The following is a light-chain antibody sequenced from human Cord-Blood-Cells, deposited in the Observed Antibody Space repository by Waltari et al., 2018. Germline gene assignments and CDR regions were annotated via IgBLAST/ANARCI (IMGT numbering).Light chain of an antibody. J-gene: IGKJ4*01. CDR2: AAS. CDR3: QQSYSTPLT. CDR1: QSISSY. V-gene: IGKV1-39*01. Sequence: DIQMTQSPSSLSASVGARVPITCTASQSISSYLNWYQQKPGKAPKLLIYAASSLQSGVPSRFSGSGSGTDFTLTISSLQPEDFATYYCQQSYSTPLTFGGGTKVEIK.